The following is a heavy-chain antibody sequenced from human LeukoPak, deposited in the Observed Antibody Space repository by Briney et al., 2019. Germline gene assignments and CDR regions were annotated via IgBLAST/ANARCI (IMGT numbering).Heavy chain of an antibody. J-gene: IGHJ4*02. CDR2: ISAYNGNT. Sequence: GASAKVSCKASGYTFTSYGISWVRQAPGQGLEWMGWISAYNGNTNYAQKLQGRVTMTTDTSTSTAYMELRSLRSDDTAVYYCARGYCSGGSCYYFDYWGQGTLVTVSS. CDR3: ARGYCSGGSCYYFDY. CDR1: GYTFTSYG. V-gene: IGHV1-18*01. D-gene: IGHD2-15*01.